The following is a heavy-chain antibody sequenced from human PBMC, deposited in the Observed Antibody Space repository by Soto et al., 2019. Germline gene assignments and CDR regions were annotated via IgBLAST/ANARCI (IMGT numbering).Heavy chain of an antibody. D-gene: IGHD3-9*01. V-gene: IGHV1-69*01. CDR1: GGTFDHAA. Sequence: QVQLVQSGAEVKKPGSSVKVSCEAPGGTFDHAAITWVRQAPGQGLERMGGINPMFNSTHYAQKFKGRVTITADAATSTAFMELRRLRSDDTAVYYCARQIFAADYWGQGTLLVVSS. CDR3: ARQIFAADY. J-gene: IGHJ4*02. CDR2: INPMFNST.